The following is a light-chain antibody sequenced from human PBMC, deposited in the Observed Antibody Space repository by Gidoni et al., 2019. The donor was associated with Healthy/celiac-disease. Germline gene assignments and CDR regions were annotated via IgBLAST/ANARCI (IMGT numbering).Light chain of an antibody. J-gene: IGKJ1*01. Sequence: DIQRSRSPSTLSASVGGKVTITCRVSQSISSWLAWYEPKPGNAPKLLIYNASSLESGVPSRFSGSGSGTAFTLTISSLQPDDFASYYCQQYTRYWTFGQGTKVEIK. CDR1: QSISSW. CDR3: QQYTRYWT. V-gene: IGKV1-5*03. CDR2: NAS.